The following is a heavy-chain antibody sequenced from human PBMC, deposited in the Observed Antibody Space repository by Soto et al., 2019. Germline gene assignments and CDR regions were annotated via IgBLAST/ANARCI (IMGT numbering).Heavy chain of an antibody. CDR2: VYNGATT. V-gene: IGHV4-59*12. CDR3: ARETYGDYVGYFDP. Sequence: SETLSLTCIVSGGSISSYYWTWTRQPPGKGLEWIGCVYNGATTSYNPSLKSRVTISVDGSKNQFSLKVRSVTAADTAVYYCARETYGDYVGYFDPWGQGIQVTVSS. D-gene: IGHD4-17*01. CDR1: GGSISSYY. J-gene: IGHJ5*02.